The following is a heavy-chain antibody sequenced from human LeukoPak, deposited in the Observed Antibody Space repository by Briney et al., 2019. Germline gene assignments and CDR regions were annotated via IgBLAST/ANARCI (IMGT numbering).Heavy chain of an antibody. V-gene: IGHV5-51*01. J-gene: IGHJ3*02. Sequence: GESLKISCKGSGYSFTSYWIDWVRQMPGKGLEWMGIIYPGDSHTRHSPSFQAQFTISADKSISTAYLQWSSLKASDTAMYYCASPYWGYCSSTSCYNTNDAFDIWGQGTMVTVSS. CDR2: IYPGDSHT. CDR3: ASPYWGYCSSTSCYNTNDAFDI. CDR1: GYSFTSYW. D-gene: IGHD2-2*01.